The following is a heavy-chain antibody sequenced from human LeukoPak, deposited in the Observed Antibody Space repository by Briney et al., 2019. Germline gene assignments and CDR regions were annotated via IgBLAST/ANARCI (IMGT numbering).Heavy chain of an antibody. V-gene: IGHV4-39*01. CDR3: ARRGDGYNPFDY. CDR2: IYYSGST. J-gene: IGHJ4*02. CDR1: GDSISSSSYY. Sequence: NSSETLSLTCTVSGDSISSSSYYWGWIRQPPGKGLEWIGIIYYSGSTYYNPSLKSRVTMSVDTSRDQFSLKLSPVTAADTAVYFCARRGDGYNPFDYWGQGTLVTVSS. D-gene: IGHD5-24*01.